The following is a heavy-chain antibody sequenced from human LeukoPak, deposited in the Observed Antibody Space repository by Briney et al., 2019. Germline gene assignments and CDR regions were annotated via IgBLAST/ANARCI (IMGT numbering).Heavy chain of an antibody. CDR3: ATGTGHYYYYYYMDV. D-gene: IGHD1-1*01. J-gene: IGHJ6*03. CDR1: GGSISSSKYY. CDR2: IYYSGST. V-gene: IGHV4-39*01. Sequence: PSETLSLTCTVSGGSISSSKYYWGWIRQPPGKGLEWIGSIYYSGSTYYNPSLKSRVTISVDTSKNQFSLKLSSVTAADTAIYYCATGTGHYYYYYYMDVWAKGPRSPSP.